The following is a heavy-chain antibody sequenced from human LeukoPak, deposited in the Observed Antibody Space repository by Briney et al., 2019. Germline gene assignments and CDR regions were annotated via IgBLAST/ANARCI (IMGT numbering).Heavy chain of an antibody. D-gene: IGHD2-2*01. J-gene: IGHJ4*02. CDR2: ISSSGSTI. Sequence: GESLRLSCAASGFTFSDYYMSWIRQAPGKGLEWVSYISSSGSTIYYADSVKGRFTISRDNAKNSLYLQMNSLRAEDTAVYYCARSVPASLAYFDYWGQGTLVTVSS. V-gene: IGHV3-11*01. CDR3: ARSVPASLAYFDY. CDR1: GFTFSDYY.